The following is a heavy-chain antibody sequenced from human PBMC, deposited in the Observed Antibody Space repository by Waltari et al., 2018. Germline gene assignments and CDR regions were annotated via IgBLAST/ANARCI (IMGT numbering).Heavy chain of an antibody. CDR3: ASVLRGLGIALDI. D-gene: IGHD4-17*01. V-gene: IGHV4-38-2*02. CDR2: IYHSGST. J-gene: IGHJ3*02. CDR1: GYSISSGYY. Sequence: QVQLQVSGRGLVKPSETLYLTCTVSGYSISSGYYWGWIRQPPGKGLEWIGSIYHSGSTDYNPSLKSRVTISVDTSKNQFSLKLSSVTAADTAVYYCASVLRGLGIALDIWGQGTMVTVSS.